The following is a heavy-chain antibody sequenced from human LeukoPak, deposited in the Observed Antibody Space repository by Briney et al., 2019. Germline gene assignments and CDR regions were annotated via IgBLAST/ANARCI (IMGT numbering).Heavy chain of an antibody. CDR2: IYHSGST. V-gene: IGHV4-38-2*02. CDR1: GYSISSGYY. Sequence: PSETLSLTCTVSGYSISSGYYWGWIRQPPGKGLEWIGSIYHSGSTYYNPSLKSRVTISVDTSKNQFSLKLSSVTAADTAVYYCARDQAGSAGFDPWGQGTLVTVSS. J-gene: IGHJ5*02. CDR3: ARDQAGSAGFDP.